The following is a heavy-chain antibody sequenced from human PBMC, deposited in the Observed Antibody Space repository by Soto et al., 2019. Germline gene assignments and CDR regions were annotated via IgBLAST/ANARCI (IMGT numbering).Heavy chain of an antibody. Sequence: PWGSLRLSCATSVFMCNDYAMYWLRQAPGQGLEWVAMISSDGNHQFYVDNVRGRFTVSRDNSKNTLNLQMNSLRPEDTAVYYCSRGTYYPQSSGLHADYWGPGTVVTVSS. D-gene: IGHD3-22*01. J-gene: IGHJ4*02. V-gene: IGHV3-30*03. CDR2: ISSDGNHQ. CDR3: SRGTYYPQSSGLHADY. CDR1: VFMCNDYA.